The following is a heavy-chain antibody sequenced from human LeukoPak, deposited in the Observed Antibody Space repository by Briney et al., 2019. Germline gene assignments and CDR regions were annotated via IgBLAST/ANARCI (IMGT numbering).Heavy chain of an antibody. CDR2: ISGSGGAT. CDR1: GFTFSSYA. J-gene: IGHJ4*02. V-gene: IGHV3-64D*06. Sequence: GGSLRLSCSASGFTFSSYAMHWVRQAPGKGLEYVSAISGSGGATYYADSVKGRFTISRDNSKDTLYLQMSSLRPEDTAVYYCVSLPRTTVTTSGDYWGQGTLVTVSS. CDR3: VSLPRTTVTTSGDY. D-gene: IGHD4-17*01.